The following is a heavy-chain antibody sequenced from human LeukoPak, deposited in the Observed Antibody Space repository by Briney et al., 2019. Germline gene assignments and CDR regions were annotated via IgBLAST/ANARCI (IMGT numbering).Heavy chain of an antibody. D-gene: IGHD2-2*01. CDR1: GFTFSSYA. V-gene: IGHV3-64*01. CDR2: ISSNGGST. J-gene: IGHJ4*02. Sequence: GGSLRLSCAASGFTFSSYAMHWVRQAPGKGLEYVSAISSNGGSTYYANSVKGRFTISRDNSKNTLYLQMGSLRAEDMAVYYCARSLLGVPVVGYFDYWGQGTLVTVSS. CDR3: ARSLLGVPVVGYFDY.